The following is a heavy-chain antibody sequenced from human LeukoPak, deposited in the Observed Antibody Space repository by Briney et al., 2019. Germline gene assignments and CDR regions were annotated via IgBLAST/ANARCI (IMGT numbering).Heavy chain of an antibody. V-gene: IGHV4-34*01. Sequence: PSETLSLTCAVYGGSFSGYYWSWIRQPPGKGLEWIGETNHSGSTNYNPSLKSRVTISVDTSKNQFSLKLSSVTAADTAVYYCARSYCSGGSCYHPTANDYWGQGTLVTVSS. D-gene: IGHD2-15*01. CDR3: ARSYCSGGSCYHPTANDY. CDR2: TNHSGST. J-gene: IGHJ4*02. CDR1: GGSFSGYY.